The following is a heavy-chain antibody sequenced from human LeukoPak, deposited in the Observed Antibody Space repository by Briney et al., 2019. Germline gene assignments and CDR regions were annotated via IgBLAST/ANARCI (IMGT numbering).Heavy chain of an antibody. CDR2: INPNSGGT. CDR1: GYTFTGYY. D-gene: IGHD3-10*01. CDR3: ARVDITDYYYYGMDV. Sequence: ASVTVSCKASGYTFTGYYMHWVRQAPGQGLEWMGWINPNSGGTNYAQKFQGRVTMTRDTSISTAYMELSRLRSDDTAVYYCARVDITDYYYYGMDVWGQGTTVTVSS. V-gene: IGHV1-2*02. J-gene: IGHJ6*02.